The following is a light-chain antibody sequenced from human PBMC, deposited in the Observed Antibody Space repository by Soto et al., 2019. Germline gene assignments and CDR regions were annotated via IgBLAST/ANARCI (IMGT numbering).Light chain of an antibody. CDR3: ASWDDSLSVDV. V-gene: IGLV1-47*01. J-gene: IGLJ1*01. CDR1: TSNILRNY. Sequence: QSVLTQPPSASGNPGQRLTISCSGSTSNILRNYVYWYRQLPGTAPRLLISMNDQRPSGVPDRFSGSKSGTSASLAISGLRSEDEADYYCASWDDSLSVDVFGTGTKLTVL. CDR2: MND.